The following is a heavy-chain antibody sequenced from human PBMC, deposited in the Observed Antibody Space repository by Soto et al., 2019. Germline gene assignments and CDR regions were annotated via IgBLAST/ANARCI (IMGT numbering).Heavy chain of an antibody. CDR1: GFTFSNVW. V-gene: IGHV3-15*07. D-gene: IGHD6-19*01. CDR2: IKSKTDGGTT. CDR3: TPLALKYSSGWYEFSD. J-gene: IGHJ4*02. Sequence: EVQLVESGGGVVKPGGSLRLSCAASGFTFSNVWMNWFRQAPGKGLEWVGRIKSKTDGGTTDYAAPVKGRFTISRDDSKYTLYLQMNSLKTEDTAVYYCTPLALKYSSGWYEFSDWGQGTLVTVSS.